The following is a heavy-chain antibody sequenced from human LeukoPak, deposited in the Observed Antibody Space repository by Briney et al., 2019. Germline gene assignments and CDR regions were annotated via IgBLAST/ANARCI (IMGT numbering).Heavy chain of an antibody. D-gene: IGHD1-26*01. J-gene: IGHJ4*02. Sequence: GGSLRLSCAASGFTFSSYWMHWVRQAPGKGLEWVSSISSSSSYIYYADSVKGRFTISRDSAKNSLYLQMNSLRAEDTAVYYCASYSGSYSDYWGQGTLVTVSS. CDR1: GFTFSSYW. CDR3: ASYSGSYSDY. CDR2: ISSSSSYI. V-gene: IGHV3-21*01.